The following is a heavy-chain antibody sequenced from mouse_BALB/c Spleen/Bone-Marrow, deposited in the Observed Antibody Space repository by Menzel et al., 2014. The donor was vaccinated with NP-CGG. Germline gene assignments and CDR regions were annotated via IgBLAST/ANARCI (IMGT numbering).Heavy chain of an antibody. CDR2: IIPSNGRS. D-gene: IGHD2-13*01. Sequence: GAELVKPGTSVKLSCKTSGYTFTSYWMHWVKQRPGQGLEWIGEIIPSNGRSNYNEKFKNKATLTVDKSSSTAYMQLSSLTSEDSAVYFCARTYGDSPYFYAMDYWGQGTSVTVSS. CDR1: GYTFTSYW. CDR3: ARTYGDSPYFYAMDY. J-gene: IGHJ4*01. V-gene: IGHV1S81*02.